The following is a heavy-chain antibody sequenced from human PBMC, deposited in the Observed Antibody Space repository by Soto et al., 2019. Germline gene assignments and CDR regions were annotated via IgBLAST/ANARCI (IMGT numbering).Heavy chain of an antibody. V-gene: IGHV3-23*01. Sequence: GGSLRLSCTASGFTFRHHAMSWIRQAPGKGLEWVSTISGSGAIAHYADSVKGRFTISRDNSNDTLYLQMDNLRAEATATYYCARGARSGWYGPFDYWGEGTLVTVSS. CDR1: GFTFRHHA. CDR2: ISGSGAIA. CDR3: ARGARSGWYGPFDY. J-gene: IGHJ4*02. D-gene: IGHD6-19*01.